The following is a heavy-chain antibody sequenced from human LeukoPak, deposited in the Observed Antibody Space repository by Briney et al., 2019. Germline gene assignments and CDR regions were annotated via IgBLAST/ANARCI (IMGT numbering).Heavy chain of an antibody. D-gene: IGHD3-22*01. CDR2: IYYSGST. V-gene: IGHV4-39*01. CDR1: GGSISSSSYY. CDR3: ARGGYYYDSSGYYYLGPRTAYYYYYMDV. Sequence: SETLSLTCTVSGGSISSSSYYWGWIRQPPGKGLEWIGSIYYSGSTYYNPSLKSRVTISVDTSKNQFSLKLSSVTAADTAVYYCARGGYYYDSSGYYYLGPRTAYYYYYMDVWGKGTTVTISS. J-gene: IGHJ6*03.